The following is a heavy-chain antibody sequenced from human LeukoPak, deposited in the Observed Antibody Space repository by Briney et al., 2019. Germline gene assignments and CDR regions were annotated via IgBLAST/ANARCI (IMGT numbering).Heavy chain of an antibody. V-gene: IGHV4-39*07. CDR1: GGSISSSSYY. CDR2: IYYSGST. CDR3: AGGPNGSGSYYTVFYYYYYYMDV. Sequence: SETLSLTCTVSGGSISSSSYYWGWIRQPPGKGLEWIGSIYYSGSTYYNPSLKSRVTISFDTSKNQFSLKLSSVTAADTAVYYCAGGPNGSGSYYTVFYYYYYYMDVWGKGTTVTVSS. D-gene: IGHD3-10*01. J-gene: IGHJ6*03.